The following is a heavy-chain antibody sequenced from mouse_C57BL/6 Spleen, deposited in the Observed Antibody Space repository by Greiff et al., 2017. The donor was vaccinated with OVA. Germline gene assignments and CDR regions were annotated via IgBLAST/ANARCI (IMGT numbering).Heavy chain of an antibody. J-gene: IGHJ2*01. D-gene: IGHD1-1*01. CDR2: IDPSDSYT. Sequence: QVQLQQPGAELVMPGASVKLSCKASGYTFTSYWMHWVKQRPGQGLEWIGEIDPSDSYTNYNQKFKGKSTLTVDKSSSTAYMQLSSLTSEDSAVYYCAIIYYYGSSFYFDYWGQGTTLTVSS. V-gene: IGHV1-69*01. CDR1: GYTFTSYW. CDR3: AIIYYYGSSFYFDY.